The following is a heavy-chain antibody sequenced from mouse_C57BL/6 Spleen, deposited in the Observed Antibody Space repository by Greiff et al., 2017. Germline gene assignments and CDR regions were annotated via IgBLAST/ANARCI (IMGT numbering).Heavy chain of an antibody. J-gene: IGHJ1*03. D-gene: IGHD1-1*01. CDR1: GYTFTEYT. CDR2: FYPGSGSI. CDR3: ARHEGDYCGSSHWYFEV. V-gene: IGHV1-62-2*01. Sequence: QVQLQQSGAELVKPGASVKLSCKASGYTFTEYTIHWVKQRSGQGLEWIGWFYPGSGSIKYNEKFKDKATLTADKSSSTVYMELSRLTSEDSAVYFCARHEGDYCGSSHWYFEVWGTGTTVTVSS.